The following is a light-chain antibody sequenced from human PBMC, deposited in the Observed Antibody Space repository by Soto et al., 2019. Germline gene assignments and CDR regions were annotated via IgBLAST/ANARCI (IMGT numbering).Light chain of an antibody. CDR2: DVT. V-gene: IGLV2-8*01. CDR1: SGDVAVSNY. Sequence: QSALTQPPSASGSPGQSVTISCTGTSGDVAVSNYVSWYQQHPGKAPKLMIYDVTKRPSGVPDRFSGSKSGNTASLTVSGLQAEDEADYYCIASAGSYTRVFGSGTKLTVL. J-gene: IGLJ1*01. CDR3: IASAGSYTRV.